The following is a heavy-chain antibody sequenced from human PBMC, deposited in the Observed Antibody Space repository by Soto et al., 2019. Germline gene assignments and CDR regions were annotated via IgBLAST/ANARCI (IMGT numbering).Heavy chain of an antibody. CDR2: IIPMFGTP. V-gene: IGHV1-69*01. D-gene: IGHD4-17*01. Sequence: QVHLIQSGAAVKKPGSSVKVSCHTSGDAFSSYAMSWVRQGPGQGLEWMGGIIPMFGTPIYTEKFQGRVTITAEETTRAVYMELRSLTSDDSAVSYCARSYSVTTSSYYGMAVWGQGTTIIVS. J-gene: IGHJ6*02. CDR3: ARSYSVTTSSYYGMAV. CDR1: GDAFSSYA.